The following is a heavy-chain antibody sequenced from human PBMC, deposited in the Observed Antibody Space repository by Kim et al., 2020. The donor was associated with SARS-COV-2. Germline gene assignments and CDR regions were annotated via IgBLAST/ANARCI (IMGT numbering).Heavy chain of an antibody. V-gene: IGHV3-49*03. CDR1: GFTFGDFT. J-gene: IGHJ3*02. CDR2: IRVNSFGATS. CDR3: TREATLVRGVVIRGGAFDI. D-gene: IGHD3-10*01. Sequence: GWSLRLSCRASGFTFGDFTMSWFRRAPGRGLEWVGFIRVNSFGATSEYAASVKGRFTISRDDSKSIAYLQMNSLKIEDTAEYYCTREATLVRGVVIRGGAFDIWGQGTRVTVSP.